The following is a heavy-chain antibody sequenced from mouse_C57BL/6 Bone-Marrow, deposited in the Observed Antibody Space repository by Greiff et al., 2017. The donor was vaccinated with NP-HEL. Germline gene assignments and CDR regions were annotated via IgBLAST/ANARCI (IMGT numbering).Heavy chain of an antibody. CDR2: LNPGSGGT. CDR3: ARGGFMDY. V-gene: IGHV1-54*01. J-gene: IGHJ4*01. Sequence: QVQLQQSGAELVRPGTSVKVSCKASGYAFTNYLIEWVKQRPGQGLEWIGVLNPGSGGTNYNEKFKGKATLTADKSSSTAYMQLSSLPSEDSAFYFCARGGFMDYWGQGPSVTVSS. CDR1: GYAFTNYL.